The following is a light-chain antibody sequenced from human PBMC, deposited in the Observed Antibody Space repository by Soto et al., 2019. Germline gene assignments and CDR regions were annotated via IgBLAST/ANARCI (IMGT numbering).Light chain of an antibody. Sequence: DIQMIKSPSSLTPSVGDRVTITYRASQSISSYLNWYQQKPGKAPKLLIYAASSLQSGVPSRFSGSGSGTDFTLTISSLQPEDFATYYCQQSYSTPPTFGQGTRLEIK. J-gene: IGKJ5*01. V-gene: IGKV1-39*01. CDR1: QSISSY. CDR3: QQSYSTPPT. CDR2: AAS.